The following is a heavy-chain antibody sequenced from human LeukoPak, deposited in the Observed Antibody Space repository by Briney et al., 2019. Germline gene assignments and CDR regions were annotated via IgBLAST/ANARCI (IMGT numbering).Heavy chain of an antibody. CDR2: IYHSGST. D-gene: IGHD2-2*01. Sequence: SETLSLTCAVSGYSISSGYYWGWIRQPPGKGLEWIGSIYHSGSTYYNPSLKSRVTISVGTSKNQFSLKLSSVTAADTAVYYCAREGYCSSTSCYGNGMDVWGKGATVTVSS. CDR3: AREGYCSSTSCYGNGMDV. CDR1: GYSISSGYY. V-gene: IGHV4-38-2*02. J-gene: IGHJ6*04.